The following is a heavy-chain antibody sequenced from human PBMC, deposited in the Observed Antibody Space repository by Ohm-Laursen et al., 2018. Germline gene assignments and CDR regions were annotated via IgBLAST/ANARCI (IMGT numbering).Heavy chain of an antibody. D-gene: IGHD6-6*01. CDR2: MNPNSGNT. Sequence: ASVKVSCKASGYTFTGYYMHWVRQAPGQGLEWMGWMNPNSGNTGYAQKFQGRVTMTRNTSISTAYMELSSLRSEDTAVYYCARGGHSSSPVGDYWGQGTLVTVSS. J-gene: IGHJ4*02. CDR3: ARGGHSSSPVGDY. CDR1: GYTFTGYY. V-gene: IGHV1-8*02.